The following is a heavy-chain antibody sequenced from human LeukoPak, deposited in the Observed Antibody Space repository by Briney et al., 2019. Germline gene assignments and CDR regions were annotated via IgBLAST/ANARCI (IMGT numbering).Heavy chain of an antibody. CDR3: ANSLEYYYYYMDV. J-gene: IGHJ6*03. Sequence: GGSLRLSRAASGFTFSSYGMHWVRQAPGKGLEWVAFIRYDGSNKYYADSVKGRFTISRDNSKNTLYLQMNGLRAEDTAVYYCANSLEYYYYYMDVWGKGTTVTVSS. V-gene: IGHV3-30*02. CDR1: GFTFSSYG. CDR2: IRYDGSNK.